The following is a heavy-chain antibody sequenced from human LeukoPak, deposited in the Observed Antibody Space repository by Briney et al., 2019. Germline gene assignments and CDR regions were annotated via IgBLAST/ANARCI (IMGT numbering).Heavy chain of an antibody. J-gene: IGHJ4*02. V-gene: IGHV3-21*01. D-gene: IGHD2-15*01. CDR1: GFTVSSNY. Sequence: GGSLRLSCAASGFTVSSNYMSWVRQAPGKGLEWVSSISSSSSYIYYADSVKGRFTISRDNAKNSLYLQMNSLRAEDTAVYYCAKDVVVVAARSVGGFDYWGQGTLVTVSS. CDR2: ISSSSSYI. CDR3: AKDVVVVAARSVGGFDY.